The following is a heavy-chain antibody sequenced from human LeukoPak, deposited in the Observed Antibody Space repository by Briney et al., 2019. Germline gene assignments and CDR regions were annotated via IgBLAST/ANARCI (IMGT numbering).Heavy chain of an antibody. Sequence: ASVKVSCKASGYTFTSYGIIWVRQDPGQGLEWMGWISAYNGNTNYAQKLQGRVTMTTDTSTSTAYMELRSLRSDDTAVYYCAREQDCSGGSCYPPEGYYYGMDVWGQGNTVTVSS. D-gene: IGHD2-15*01. CDR3: AREQDCSGGSCYPPEGYYYGMDV. CDR1: GYTFTSYG. V-gene: IGHV1-18*01. CDR2: ISAYNGNT. J-gene: IGHJ6*02.